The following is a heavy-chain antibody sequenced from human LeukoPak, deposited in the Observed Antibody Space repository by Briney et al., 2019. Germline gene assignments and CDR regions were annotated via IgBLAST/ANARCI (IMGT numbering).Heavy chain of an antibody. Sequence: SETLSLTCTVSGDSISSYYWSWIRQPAGKGLELIGRIYTSENTNYNPSLKSRVTMSVDRSKNQFSLKLSSVTAADTAVYYCARERGYCFDPWGQGMLVTVSS. CDR1: GDSISSYY. J-gene: IGHJ5*02. D-gene: IGHD3-3*01. CDR3: ARERGYCFDP. V-gene: IGHV4-4*07. CDR2: IYTSENT.